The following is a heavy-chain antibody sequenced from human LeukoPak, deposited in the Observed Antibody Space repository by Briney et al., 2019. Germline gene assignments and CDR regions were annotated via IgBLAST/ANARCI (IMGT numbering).Heavy chain of an antibody. CDR1: GYTFSTSW. Sequence: GESLKISFKGSGYTFSTSWIGWVRQMPGKGPEWMGIIYPSDSDTRYSPSFEGQVTISTDKSISTAYLQWSSLKASDTAIYYCARLYGSYFNYWGQGTLVTVSS. CDR3: ARLYGSYFNY. V-gene: IGHV5-51*01. J-gene: IGHJ4*02. D-gene: IGHD3-10*01. CDR2: IYPSDSDT.